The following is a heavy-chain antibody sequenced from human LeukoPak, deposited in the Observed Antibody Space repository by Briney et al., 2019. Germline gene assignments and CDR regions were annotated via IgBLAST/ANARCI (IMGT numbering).Heavy chain of an antibody. CDR2: IYYSGST. J-gene: IGHJ5*02. CDR1: GGSISSYY. Sequence: SETLSLTCTVSGGSISSYYWSWIRQPPGKGLEWIGYIYYSGSTNYNPSLKSRVTISVTSKNQFSLKLTSVTAADTAAYFCARPLSVAGNNWFDPWGQGALVTVSS. CDR3: ARPLSVAGNNWFDP. D-gene: IGHD6-19*01. V-gene: IGHV4-59*01.